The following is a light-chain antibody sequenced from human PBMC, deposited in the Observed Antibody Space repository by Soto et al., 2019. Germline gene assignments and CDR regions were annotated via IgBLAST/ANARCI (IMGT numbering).Light chain of an antibody. J-gene: IGLJ3*02. V-gene: IGLV2-11*01. CDR2: DVN. CDR1: SSDVGSYKS. Sequence: QSALTQPRSVSASPGQSVTISCTGTSSDVGSYKSVSWYQQYLGKAPKLMIYDVNKRPSGVPDRFSGSKSGNTASLTISGLQAEDESDYYCCSYAGSYSWVFGGGTKLTVL. CDR3: CSYAGSYSWV.